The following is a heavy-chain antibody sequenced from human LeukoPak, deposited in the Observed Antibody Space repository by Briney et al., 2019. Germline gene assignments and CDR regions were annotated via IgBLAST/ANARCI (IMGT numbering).Heavy chain of an antibody. D-gene: IGHD1-26*01. CDR1: EYTLTELS. Sequence: ASVNVSCKVSEYTLTELSMHWVRQAPGKGLEWRGGFDPEDGEIIYAQKFQGRVTMSDDTSTDTAYMELGSLRSDDTAVYYCAADRGDYSGSYWTAFDIWGQGTMVTVSS. CDR3: AADRGDYSGSYWTAFDI. J-gene: IGHJ3*02. CDR2: FDPEDGEI. V-gene: IGHV1-24*01.